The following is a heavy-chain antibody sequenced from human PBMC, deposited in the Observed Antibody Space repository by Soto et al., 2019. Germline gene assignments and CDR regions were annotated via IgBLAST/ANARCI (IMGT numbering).Heavy chain of an antibody. D-gene: IGHD6-13*01. CDR2: ISGSGGST. J-gene: IGHJ4*02. V-gene: IGHV3-23*01. Sequence: GGSLRLSCAASGFTFSSYAMSWVRQAPGKGLEWVSAISGSGGSTYYADSVKGRFTISRDNSKNTLYLQMNSLRAEDTAVYYCAKDTMYSSSWYGMKIDYWGQGTLVTVSS. CDR3: AKDTMYSSSWYGMKIDY. CDR1: GFTFSSYA.